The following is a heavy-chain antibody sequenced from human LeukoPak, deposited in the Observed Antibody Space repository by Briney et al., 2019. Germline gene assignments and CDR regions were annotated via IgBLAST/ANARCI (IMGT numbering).Heavy chain of an antibody. CDR1: EFTFSIYA. Sequence: PGGSLRLSCAASEFTFSIYAMQWVRQAPGKGLEWVSGINVSGGSTWYADSVKGRFTISRDNSKNTLYLQMNSLRAEDTAVYYCAKFVSAKGPPYALDVWGQGTTVTVSS. CDR2: INVSGGST. V-gene: IGHV3-23*01. D-gene: IGHD2/OR15-2a*01. J-gene: IGHJ6*02. CDR3: AKFVSAKGPPYALDV.